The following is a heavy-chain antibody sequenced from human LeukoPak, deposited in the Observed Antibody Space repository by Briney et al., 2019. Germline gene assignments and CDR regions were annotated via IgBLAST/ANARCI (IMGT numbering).Heavy chain of an antibody. CDR3: ASSGSIGSFYYLHH. CDR1: GGSISSYY. Sequence: ETLSLTCTVSGGSISSYYWSWIRQPPEKGLEWIGYIYYSGSTNYNPSLKSRVTISVDTSKNQFSLKLSAVTAADTAVYYCASSGSIGSFYYLHHWGQGTLVTVSS. D-gene: IGHD1-26*01. J-gene: IGHJ1*01. V-gene: IGHV4-59*01. CDR2: IYYSGST.